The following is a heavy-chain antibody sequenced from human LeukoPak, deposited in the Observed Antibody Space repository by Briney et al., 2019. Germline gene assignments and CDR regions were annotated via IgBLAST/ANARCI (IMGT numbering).Heavy chain of an antibody. CDR2: INAGNGNT. CDR1: GYTFTSYA. V-gene: IGHV1-3*01. CDR3: AGGQGPNIVGDTDPHYYYYYGMDV. J-gene: IGHJ6*02. Sequence: VASVKVSCKASGYTFTSYAMHWVRQAPGQRLEWMGWINAGNGNTKYSQKFQGRVTITRDTSASTAYMELSSLRSEDTAVYYCAGGQGPNIVGDTDPHYYYYYGMDVWGQGTTVTVSS. D-gene: IGHD1-26*01.